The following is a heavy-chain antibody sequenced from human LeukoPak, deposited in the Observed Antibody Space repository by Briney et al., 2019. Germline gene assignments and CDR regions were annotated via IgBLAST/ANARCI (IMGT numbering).Heavy chain of an antibody. CDR2: IYYSGST. CDR1: GGSISSSSYY. Sequence: PSETLSLTXTVSGGSISSSSYYWGWIRQPPGKGLEWIGSIYYSGSTYYNPSLKSRVTISVDTSKNQFSLRLSSVTAADTAVYYCAGKGTIFGVVSDYWGQGTLVTVSS. D-gene: IGHD3-3*01. J-gene: IGHJ4*02. CDR3: AGKGTIFGVVSDY. V-gene: IGHV4-39*01.